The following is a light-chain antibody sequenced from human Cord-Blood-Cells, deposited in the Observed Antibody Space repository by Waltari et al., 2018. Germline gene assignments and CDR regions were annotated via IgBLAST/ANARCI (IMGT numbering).Light chain of an antibody. CDR2: DVS. Sequence: QSALTQPASVPASPGQSITISCPGTSSDVAVYNYVSWYQQHPGKAPKLMIYDVSKRPSGVPDRFSGSKSGNTASLTVSGLQAEDEADYYCISYAGSNSYVFGTGTKVTVL. CDR3: ISYAGSNSYV. J-gene: IGLJ1*01. V-gene: IGLV2-8*01. CDR1: SSDVAVYNY.